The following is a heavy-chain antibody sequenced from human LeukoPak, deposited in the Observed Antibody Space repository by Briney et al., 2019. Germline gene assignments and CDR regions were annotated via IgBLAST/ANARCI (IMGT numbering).Heavy chain of an antibody. CDR2: IIPIFGTA. V-gene: IGHV1-69*05. CDR1: GGTFSSYA. CDR3: AREPYYDFWSGYGFDY. Sequence: GASVEVSCKASGGTFSSYAISWVRQAPGQGLEWMGGIIPIFGTANYAQKFQGRVTITTDESTSTAYMELSSLRSEDTAVYYCAREPYYDFWSGYGFDYWGQGTLVTVSS. D-gene: IGHD3-3*01. J-gene: IGHJ4*02.